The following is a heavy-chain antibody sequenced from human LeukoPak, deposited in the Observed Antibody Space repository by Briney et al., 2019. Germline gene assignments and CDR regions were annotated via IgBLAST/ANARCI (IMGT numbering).Heavy chain of an antibody. V-gene: IGHV3-21*01. J-gene: IGHJ4*02. D-gene: IGHD6-13*01. CDR2: ISSSSSYI. Sequence: PGGSLRLSCAASGFTFSSYSMNWVRQAPGKGLEWVSSISSSSSYIYYADSVKGRFTISRANAKNSLYLQMNSLRAEDTAVYYCAREIERSSCPSFDYWGQGTLVTVSS. CDR3: AREIERSSCPSFDY. CDR1: GFTFSSYS.